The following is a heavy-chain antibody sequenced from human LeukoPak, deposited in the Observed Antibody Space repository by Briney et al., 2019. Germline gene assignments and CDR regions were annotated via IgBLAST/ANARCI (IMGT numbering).Heavy chain of an antibody. V-gene: IGHV4-4*07. CDR3: ARGGVPAANYYYYGIDV. D-gene: IGHD2-2*01. J-gene: IGHJ6*02. CDR2: IYTSGST. Sequence: SETLSLTCTVSGGSISSYYWSWIRQPAGKGLEWIGRIYTSGSTNYNPSLKSRVTMSVDTSKNQFSLKLSSVTAADTAVYYCARGGVPAANYYYYGIDVWGQGTTVTVSS. CDR1: GGSISSYY.